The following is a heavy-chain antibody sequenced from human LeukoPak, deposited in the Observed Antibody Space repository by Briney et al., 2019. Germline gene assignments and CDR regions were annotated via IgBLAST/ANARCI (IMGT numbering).Heavy chain of an antibody. CDR3: ARVYYDSSGYSDYFDY. D-gene: IGHD3-22*01. Sequence: SSETLSLTCTVSGGSISSSSHYWGWIRQPPGKGLEWIGSISYSGSTYYNPSLESRVTILVDTSKNLFSLKLSSVTAADTAVYYCARVYYDSSGYSDYFDYWGQGTLVTVSS. V-gene: IGHV4-39*07. CDR1: GGSISSSSHY. CDR2: ISYSGST. J-gene: IGHJ4*02.